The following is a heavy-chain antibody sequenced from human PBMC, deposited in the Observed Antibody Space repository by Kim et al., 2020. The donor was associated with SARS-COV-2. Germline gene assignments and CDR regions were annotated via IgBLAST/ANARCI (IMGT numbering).Heavy chain of an antibody. Sequence: ASVKVSCKASGYTFTTYAMHWVRQAPGQRLEWMGWINAGNGNTKYSQKFQGRVTFTSDTSASTAYMELTSLTSDDTAVYFCATTSYTDYYPRFDCCGPG. CDR2: INAGNGNT. V-gene: IGHV1-3*01. J-gene: IGHJ4*02. CDR1: GYTFTTYA. CDR3: ATTSYTDYYPRFDC. D-gene: IGHD1-26*01.